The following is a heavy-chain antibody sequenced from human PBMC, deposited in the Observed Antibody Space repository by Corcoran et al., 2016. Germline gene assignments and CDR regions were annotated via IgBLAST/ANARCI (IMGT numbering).Heavy chain of an antibody. D-gene: IGHD6-13*01. V-gene: IGHV3-33*01. Sequence: QVQLVEAGGGVVQPGRSLRLSCAASGCTLSSYGMRWVRQAPGRGLEWVALIWSDGTKENYADSVKGRFTISKDNSKNTLYLQMNSLRVEDTAVYYCARDKSIAGLDYRGQGTLVTISS. CDR2: IWSDGTKE. CDR1: GCTLSSYG. J-gene: IGHJ4*02. CDR3: ARDKSIAGLDY.